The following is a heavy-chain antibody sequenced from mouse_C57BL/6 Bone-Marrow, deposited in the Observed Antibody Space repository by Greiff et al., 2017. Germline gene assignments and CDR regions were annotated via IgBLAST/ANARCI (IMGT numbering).Heavy chain of an antibody. CDR2: IRNKANGYTT. CDR3: ASYKTSVVEGYYYAMDY. V-gene: IGHV7-3*01. Sequence: DVKLVESGGGLVQPGGSLSLSCAASGFTFTDYYMSWVRQPPGKALEWLGFIRNKANGYTTEYSASVKGLFTIPRNNSQSILYLQMNSLRAEDSATYYCASYKTSVVEGYYYAMDYWGQGTSVTVSS. D-gene: IGHD1-1*01. CDR1: GFTFTDYY. J-gene: IGHJ4*01.